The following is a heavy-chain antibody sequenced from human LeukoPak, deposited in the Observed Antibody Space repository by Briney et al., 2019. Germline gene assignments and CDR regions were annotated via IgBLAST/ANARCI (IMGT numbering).Heavy chain of an antibody. J-gene: IGHJ6*03. CDR2: ISGSGGST. Sequence: LAGGSLRLSCAASGFTFSSSAMTWVRQPPGKGLEWVSAISGSGGSTNYADSVKGRFTISRDNSKNTLYLHMNGLRAEDTAVYYCANGRYSSSSGYYYHMDVWGKGTTVTVSS. CDR3: ANGRYSSSSGYYYHMDV. CDR1: GFTFSSSA. D-gene: IGHD6-6*01. V-gene: IGHV3-23*01.